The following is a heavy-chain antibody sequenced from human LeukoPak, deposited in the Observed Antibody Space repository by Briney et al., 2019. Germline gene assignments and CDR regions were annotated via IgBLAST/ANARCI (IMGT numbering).Heavy chain of an antibody. J-gene: IGHJ4*02. CDR3: ARVYGSSYYFDY. CDR2: ISSYGHSHST. CDR1: GFAFSIYA. Sequence: GGSLRLSCAASGFAFSIYAMSWVRQAPGKGLVWVSAISSYGHSHSTYYADSVKGRFASSRDNSKNTLYLEMNSLRAEDTAIYYCARVYGSSYYFDYWGQGTLVTVSS. V-gene: IGHV3-23*01. D-gene: IGHD2-15*01.